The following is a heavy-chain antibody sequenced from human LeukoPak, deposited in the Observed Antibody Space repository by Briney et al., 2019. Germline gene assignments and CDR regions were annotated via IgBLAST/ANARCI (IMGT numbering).Heavy chain of an antibody. CDR1: GFTFSRFA. D-gene: IGHD3-10*01. V-gene: IGHV3-30*04. CDR2: ITYDGSNQ. J-gene: IGHJ4*02. CDR3: ARELDGSGSPYSFDS. Sequence: PGRSLRLSCAASGFTFSRFAMHWVRQAPGKGLEWVALITYDGSNQYYADSVKGRFTVSRDNSKNTLYLQMNSLRAEDTAVYFCARELDGSGSPYSFDSWGQGTLVTVSS.